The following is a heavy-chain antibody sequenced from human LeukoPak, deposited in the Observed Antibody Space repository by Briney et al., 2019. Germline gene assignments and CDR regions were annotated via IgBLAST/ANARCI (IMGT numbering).Heavy chain of an antibody. CDR3: ARRPPYYGSGTSNWFDP. J-gene: IGHJ5*02. CDR2: INPSNGVT. D-gene: IGHD3-10*01. Sequence: ASVKVSCKASGYAFLGYYIHWVRRAPGQGLEWMGWINPSNGVTKYAQEFQGRVTLTRDTSTGTAYMGLTSLTSDDTAVYYCARRPPYYGSGTSNWFDPWGQGTLVTVSS. V-gene: IGHV1-2*02. CDR1: GYAFLGYY.